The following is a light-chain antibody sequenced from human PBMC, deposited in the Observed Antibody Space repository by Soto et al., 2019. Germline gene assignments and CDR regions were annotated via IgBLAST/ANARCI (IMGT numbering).Light chain of an antibody. CDR2: GAT. CDR1: QGIKNE. V-gene: IGKV1-17*01. J-gene: IGKJ1*01. Sequence: DIQMTQSPSSLSASVGDRVTITCRASQGIKNELGWYQQKSGKAPKRLIFGATTLQSGVPSRFSGTTSGTEFSLIISSLQPVDFATYYCLQYNHYPPTFGQGTRVEMK. CDR3: LQYNHYPPT.